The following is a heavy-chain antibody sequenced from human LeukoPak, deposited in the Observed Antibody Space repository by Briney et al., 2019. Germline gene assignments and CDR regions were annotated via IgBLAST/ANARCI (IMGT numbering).Heavy chain of an antibody. Sequence: SETLSLTCAVYGGSFSGYYWSWIRQPPGKGLEWIGEINHSGSTNYNPSLKSRVTISVDTSKNQFSLKLSSVTAADTAVYYCATTPKLVWFREFNYWGQGTLVTVSS. D-gene: IGHD3-10*01. V-gene: IGHV4-34*01. CDR3: ATTPKLVWFREFNY. CDR1: GGSFSGYY. CDR2: INHSGST. J-gene: IGHJ4*02.